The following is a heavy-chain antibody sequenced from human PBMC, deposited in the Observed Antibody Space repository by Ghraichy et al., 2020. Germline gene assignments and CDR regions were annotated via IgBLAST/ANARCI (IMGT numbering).Heavy chain of an antibody. J-gene: IGHJ4*02. D-gene: IGHD3-9*01. Sequence: SVKVPCKASGGTFSSYAISWVRQAPGQGLEWMGGIIPIFGTANYAQKFQGRVTITADESTSTAYMELSSLRSEDTAVYYCASVYFDWLKGYQTPFDYWGQGTLVTVSS. CDR1: GGTFSSYA. CDR2: IIPIFGTA. CDR3: ASVYFDWLKGYQTPFDY. V-gene: IGHV1-69*13.